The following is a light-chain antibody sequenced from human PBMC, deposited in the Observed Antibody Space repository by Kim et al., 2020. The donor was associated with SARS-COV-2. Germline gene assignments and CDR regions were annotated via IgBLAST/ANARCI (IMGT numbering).Light chain of an antibody. Sequence: RATISGKSSQSVLYSSNNKNFLAWYQQKPGQPPKVLIYWASTRESGVPDRFSGSGSATDFTLTISSLQAEDVAVYFCQQYFSSPYTFGQGTKLEI. CDR2: WAS. J-gene: IGKJ2*01. V-gene: IGKV4-1*01. CDR3: QQYFSSPYT. CDR1: QSVLYSSNNKNF.